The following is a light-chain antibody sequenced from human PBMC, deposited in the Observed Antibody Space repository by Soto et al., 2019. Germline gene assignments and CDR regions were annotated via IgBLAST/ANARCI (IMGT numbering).Light chain of an antibody. Sequence: AVKLTQSPSSLSASVGDRVTITCRASQGIRTDLGWYQQTPGKAPKLLISGASSLQSGVPSRFSGSGSGADFTLTISSLQPEDSATYYCLQDYSYPRTFGQGTKVDI. V-gene: IGKV1-6*01. CDR3: LQDYSYPRT. CDR1: QGIRTD. J-gene: IGKJ1*01. CDR2: GAS.